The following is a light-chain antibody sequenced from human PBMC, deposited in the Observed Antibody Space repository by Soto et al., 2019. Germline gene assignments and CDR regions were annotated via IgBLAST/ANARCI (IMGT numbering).Light chain of an antibody. Sequence: QSALTQPASVSGSPGQSITISCTGTSSDVGGYNYVSWYQQHPGKAPKLMIYEVSNRPSGVSNRFSGSKSGNTAALTISGLQAEEEADYYCSSYTSSSNPVVFGGGTKVTVL. CDR3: SSYTSSSNPVV. J-gene: IGLJ2*01. V-gene: IGLV2-14*01. CDR2: EVS. CDR1: SSDVGGYNY.